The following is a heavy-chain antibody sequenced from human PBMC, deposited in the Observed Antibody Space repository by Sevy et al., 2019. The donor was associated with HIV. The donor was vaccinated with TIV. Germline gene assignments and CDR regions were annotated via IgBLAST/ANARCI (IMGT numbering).Heavy chain of an antibody. Sequence: ASVKVSCKASGYTFTSYGISWVRQAPGQGLEWMGWISAYNGNTNYAQKLQGRVAMTTETSTGTAYMELRGLRSDDTAVYYCARDRAYYDFWSGYYSSGLDPWGQGTLVTVSS. CDR3: ARDRAYYDFWSGYYSSGLDP. D-gene: IGHD3-3*01. CDR2: ISAYNGNT. J-gene: IGHJ5*02. V-gene: IGHV1-18*01. CDR1: GYTFTSYG.